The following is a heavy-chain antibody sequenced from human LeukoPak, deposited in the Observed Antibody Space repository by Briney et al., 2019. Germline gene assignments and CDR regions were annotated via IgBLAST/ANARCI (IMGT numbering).Heavy chain of an antibody. Sequence: GGSLRLSCAASGFTFDDYAMHWVRQAPGNGLEWVSGISWNSGSIGYADSVKGRFTISRDNAKNSLYLQMNSLRAEDTALYYCAKALWTITPYYCDSIHYFDYWGQGTLVTVSS. CDR2: ISWNSGSI. V-gene: IGHV3-9*01. J-gene: IGHJ4*02. D-gene: IGHD4-17*01. CDR3: AKALWTITPYYCDSIHYFDY. CDR1: GFTFDDYA.